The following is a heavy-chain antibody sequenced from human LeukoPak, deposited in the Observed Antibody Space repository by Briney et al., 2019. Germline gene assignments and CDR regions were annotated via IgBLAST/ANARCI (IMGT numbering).Heavy chain of an antibody. J-gene: IGHJ5*02. CDR2: IKQDGSEK. CDR3: ARVAALGWFDP. CDR1: GFTFSSYW. D-gene: IGHD6-13*01. Sequence: GGSLRLSCAASGFTFSSYWLSWVRQAPGKGLEWVANIKQDGSEKYYVDSVKGRFTISRDSAKNALFLQMNSLRAEDTAVYYCARVAALGWFDPWGQGTLVTVSS. V-gene: IGHV3-7*01.